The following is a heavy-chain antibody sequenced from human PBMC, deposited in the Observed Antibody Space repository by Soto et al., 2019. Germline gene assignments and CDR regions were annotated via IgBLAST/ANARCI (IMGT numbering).Heavy chain of an antibody. CDR2: ISAYNGNT. CDR1: GYTFTSYG. D-gene: IGHD1-1*01. V-gene: IGHV1-18*01. Sequence: QVQLVQSGAEVKKPGASVKVSCKASGYTFTSYGISWVRQAPGQGLEWMGWISAYNGNTNYAQKLQGRVTMTTDTSTSTAYMAQRITRSDDTAVYYCAGAGLMHLNDAAYPMDVWGKGTTVTVCS. CDR3: AGAGLMHLNDAAYPMDV. J-gene: IGHJ6*03.